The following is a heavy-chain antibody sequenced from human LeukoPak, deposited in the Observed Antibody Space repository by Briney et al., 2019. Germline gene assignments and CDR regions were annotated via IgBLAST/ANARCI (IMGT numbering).Heavy chain of an antibody. CDR1: GFTFSTYG. D-gene: IGHD6-13*01. CDR3: ARAIAAAGYAFDI. J-gene: IGHJ3*02. V-gene: IGHV3-21*01. CDR2: ISSSSTYI. Sequence: PGGSLRLSCAASGFTFSTYGMNWVRQAPGKGLEWVSSISSSSTYISYADSVKGRFSISRDNAKNSLYLQMNSLRAEDTAVYYCARAIAAAGYAFDIWGQGTMVTVSS.